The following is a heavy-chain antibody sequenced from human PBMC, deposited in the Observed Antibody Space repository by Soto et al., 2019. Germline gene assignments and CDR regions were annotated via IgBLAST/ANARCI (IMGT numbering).Heavy chain of an antibody. V-gene: IGHV3-33*01. D-gene: IGHD1-26*01. Sequence: GGSLRLSCAASGFTFSSYGMHWVRQAPGKGLEWVAVIWYDESNKYYADSVKGRFTISRDNSKNTLYLQMNSLRAEDTAVYYCAREGGYWDYYYGMDVWGQGTTVTVSS. CDR3: AREGGYWDYYYGMDV. CDR2: IWYDESNK. J-gene: IGHJ6*02. CDR1: GFTFSSYG.